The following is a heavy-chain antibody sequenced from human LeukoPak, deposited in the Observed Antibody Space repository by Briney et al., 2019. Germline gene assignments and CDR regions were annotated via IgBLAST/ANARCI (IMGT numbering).Heavy chain of an antibody. J-gene: IGHJ4*02. Sequence: AGGSLRLSCTASGFTFSDYYMSWIRQAPGKGLEWVSYISKTDSSTNYADSVRGRFTISRDDAKSSLYLQMNSLRAEDTAVYYCAKDRDDFPIVNDYWGQGTLVTVSS. CDR1: GFTFSDYY. V-gene: IGHV3-11*01. D-gene: IGHD3/OR15-3a*01. CDR2: ISKTDSST. CDR3: AKDRDDFPIVNDY.